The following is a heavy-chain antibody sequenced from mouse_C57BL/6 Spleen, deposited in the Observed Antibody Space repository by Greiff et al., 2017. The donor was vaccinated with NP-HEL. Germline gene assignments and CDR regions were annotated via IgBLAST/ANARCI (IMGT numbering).Heavy chain of an antibody. V-gene: IGHV5-6*01. CDR2: ISSGGSYT. CDR1: GFTFSSYG. D-gene: IGHD2-5*01. Sequence: EVMLVESGGDLVKPGGSLKLSCAASGFTFSSYGMSWVRQTPDKRLEWVATISSGGSYTYYPDSVKGRFTISRDNAKNTLYLQMSSLKSEDTAMYYCARHGYYSNYGFAYWGQGTLVTVSA. J-gene: IGHJ3*01. CDR3: ARHGYYSNYGFAY.